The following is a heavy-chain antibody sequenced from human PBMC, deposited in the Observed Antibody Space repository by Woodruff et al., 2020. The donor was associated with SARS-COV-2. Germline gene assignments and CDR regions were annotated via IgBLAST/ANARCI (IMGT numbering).Heavy chain of an antibody. CDR2: ISYDGSNK. Sequence: ISYDGSNKYYADSVKGRFTISRDNSKNTLYLQMNSLRAEDTAVYYCAKDASEWELLNYYYYMDVWGKGTTVTVSS. CDR3: AKDASEWELLNYYYYMDV. J-gene: IGHJ6*03. V-gene: IGHV3-30*18. D-gene: IGHD1-26*01.